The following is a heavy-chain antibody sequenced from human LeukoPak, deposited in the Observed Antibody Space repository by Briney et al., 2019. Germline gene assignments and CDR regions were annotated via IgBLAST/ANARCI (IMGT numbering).Heavy chain of an antibody. CDR3: ASIRRAYGMDV. CDR2: INEHGSEK. D-gene: IGHD3-3*02. J-gene: IGHJ6*02. CDR1: EFTFTIYW. Sequence: GGSLRLSCVASEFTFTIYWMSWVRQAPGEGLEWVANINEHGSEKYHVDSVKGRFTISRDNAKNSLFLQMNSLRAEDTAVYYCASIRRAYGMDVWGQGTTVTVSS. V-gene: IGHV3-7*01.